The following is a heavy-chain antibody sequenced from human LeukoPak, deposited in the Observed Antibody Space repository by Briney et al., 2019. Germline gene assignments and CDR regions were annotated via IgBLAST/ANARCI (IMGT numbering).Heavy chain of an antibody. D-gene: IGHD3-10*01. V-gene: IGHV3-33*01. CDR3: ARDLYYYGSGVTY. J-gene: IGHJ4*02. CDR2: IWYDGSNK. Sequence: PGRPLRLSCAASGFTFSSYGMHWVRQAPGKGLEWVAVIWYDGSNKYYTDSVKGRFTISRDNSKNTLYLQMNSLRAEDTAVYYCARDLYYYGSGVTYWGQGTLVTVSS. CDR1: GFTFSSYG.